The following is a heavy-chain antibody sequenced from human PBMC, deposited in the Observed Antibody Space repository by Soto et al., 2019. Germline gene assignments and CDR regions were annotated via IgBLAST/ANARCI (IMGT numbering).Heavy chain of an antibody. Sequence: QVQLVQSGAEMKKPGSSVKVSCQSSGGTFNTYAMNWVRQAPGQGPEWMGDISPMFGAANYAPKFQGRVTITADESTGTSYTQLSSLTPEDTALYFCAREVQVHTPAFVYWGQGTLVTVSS. J-gene: IGHJ4*02. V-gene: IGHV1-69*19. D-gene: IGHD3-10*01. CDR2: ISPMFGAA. CDR1: GGTFNTYA. CDR3: AREVQVHTPAFVY.